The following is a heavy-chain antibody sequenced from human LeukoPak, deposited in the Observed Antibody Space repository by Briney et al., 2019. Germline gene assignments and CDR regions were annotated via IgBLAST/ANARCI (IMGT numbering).Heavy chain of an antibody. CDR2: ISGSGGST. D-gene: IGHD4-17*01. Sequence: GGSLRPSCAASGFTFSSYAMSWVRQAPGKGLEWVSAISGSGGSTYYADSVKGRFTISRDNSKNTLYLQMNSLRAEDTAVYYCAKDRESSTVTNYYFDYWGQGTLVTVSS. CDR3: AKDRESSTVTNYYFDY. J-gene: IGHJ4*02. CDR1: GFTFSSYA. V-gene: IGHV3-23*01.